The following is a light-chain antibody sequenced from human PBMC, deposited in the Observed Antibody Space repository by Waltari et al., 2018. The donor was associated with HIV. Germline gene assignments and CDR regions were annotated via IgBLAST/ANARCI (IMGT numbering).Light chain of an antibody. CDR1: SSDVGGYNF. Sequence: QSALTQTPAASGSPGQSVTISCPGTSSDVGGYNFVPWYQQHPGKAPKLLIFEATKRPSGVPVRVSGSKSGNTASLTVSGLQAEDEADYYCSSYAGSSTLMFGGGTKLTVL. CDR3: SSYAGSSTLM. V-gene: IGLV2-8*01. CDR2: EAT. J-gene: IGLJ3*02.